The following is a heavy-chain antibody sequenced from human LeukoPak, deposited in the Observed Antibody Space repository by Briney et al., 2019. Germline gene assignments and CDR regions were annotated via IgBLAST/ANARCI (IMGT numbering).Heavy chain of an antibody. V-gene: IGHV4-59*08. CDR1: GGSISSLY. D-gene: IGHD6-6*01. Sequence: SETLSLTCTISGGSISSLYWSWIRQPPGKGLEWIGSIYYSGGTNYNRSLESRVTISVHTSKIQFSLKLSSVTAADTAVYYCARWQYTISSGWFVPWGQRPIVSVSS. J-gene: IGHJ5*02. CDR3: ARWQYTISSGWFVP. CDR2: IYYSGGT.